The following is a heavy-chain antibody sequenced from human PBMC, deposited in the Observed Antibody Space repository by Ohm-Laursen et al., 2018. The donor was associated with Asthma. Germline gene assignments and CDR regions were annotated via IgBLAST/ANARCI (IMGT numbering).Heavy chain of an antibody. CDR2: MFSSGGA. CDR3: ARLDWAQSMFDS. V-gene: IGHV4-59*02. CDR1: GGSVSGYY. J-gene: IGHJ4*02. Sequence: SETLSLTCGVSGGSVSGYYWSWVRQPPGRELEWIAHMFSSGGANYNPSLKSRVTLSTDTSKNQVSLRLSSVTAADTALYFCARLDWAQSMFDSWGQGTLVTVSS. D-gene: IGHD3-9*01.